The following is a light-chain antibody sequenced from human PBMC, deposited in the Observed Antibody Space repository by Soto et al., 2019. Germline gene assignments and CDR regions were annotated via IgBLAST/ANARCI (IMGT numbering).Light chain of an antibody. V-gene: IGKV3-15*01. CDR2: GAS. CDR3: QQYSIWRT. CDR1: ESVSTN. J-gene: IGKJ1*01. Sequence: EIVMTQSPATLSLSRGERATLXCRASESVSTNLAWYQQKAGQAPRLLIYGASTRATGIPARFSGSGSGAEFTLTISSLQSEDFAVYYCQQYSIWRTFGQGTKVDIK.